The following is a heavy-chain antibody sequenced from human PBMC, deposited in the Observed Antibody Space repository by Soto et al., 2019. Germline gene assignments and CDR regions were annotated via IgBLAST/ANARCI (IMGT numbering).Heavy chain of an antibody. CDR3: ARYYDILTV. CDR2: ISSSGHTI. D-gene: IGHD3-9*01. CDR1: GFTFSTYS. J-gene: IGHJ4*02. V-gene: IGHV3-48*01. Sequence: AGGSLRLSCAASGFTFSTYSMNWVRQAPGKGLEWVSYISSSGHTIYYADSVKGRFTISRDNAKNSLFLQMNSLRVEDTAVYYCARYYDILTVWGQGTLVTVSS.